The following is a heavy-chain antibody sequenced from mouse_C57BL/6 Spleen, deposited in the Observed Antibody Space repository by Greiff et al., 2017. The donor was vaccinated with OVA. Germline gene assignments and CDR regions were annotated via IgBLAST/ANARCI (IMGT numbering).Heavy chain of an antibody. CDR1: GFTFSDYG. V-gene: IGHV5-17*01. CDR3: ARSNWDYYAMDD. J-gene: IGHJ4*01. CDR2: ISSGSSTI. Sequence: EVMLVESGGGLVKPGGSLKLSCAASGFTFSDYGMHWVRQAPEKGLEWVAYISSGSSTIYYADTVKGRFTISRDNAKNTLFLQMTSLMSEDTAMYYCARSNWDYYAMDDWGQGTSVTVSS. D-gene: IGHD4-1*01.